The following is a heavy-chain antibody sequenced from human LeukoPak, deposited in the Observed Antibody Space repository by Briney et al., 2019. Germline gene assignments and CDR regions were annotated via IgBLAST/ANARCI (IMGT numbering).Heavy chain of an antibody. D-gene: IGHD6-13*01. CDR2: INPNSGGT. CDR1: GYTFTGYY. J-gene: IGHJ6*02. V-gene: IGHV1-2*02. CDR3: ARGEMLAAAGTRDYYYGMDV. Sequence: GASVKVSCKASGYTFTGYYMHWVRQAPGQGLEWMGWINPNSGGTNYAQKFQGRVTMTRDTSISTAYMELSRLRSDDAAVYYCARGEMLAAAGTRDYYYGMDVWGQGTTVTVSS.